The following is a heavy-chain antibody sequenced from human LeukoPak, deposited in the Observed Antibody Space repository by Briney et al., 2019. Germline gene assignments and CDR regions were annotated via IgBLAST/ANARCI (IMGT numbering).Heavy chain of an antibody. Sequence: GGSLRLSCAASGFTFSSYDMHWVRQATGKGLERVSAIGTAGDTYYPGSVKGRFTISRENAKNSLYLQMNSLRAGDAAVYYCARVSSGYYGAFDIWGQGTMVTVSS. J-gene: IGHJ3*02. CDR1: GFTFSSYD. CDR2: IGTAGDT. V-gene: IGHV3-13*01. D-gene: IGHD3-22*01. CDR3: ARVSSGYYGAFDI.